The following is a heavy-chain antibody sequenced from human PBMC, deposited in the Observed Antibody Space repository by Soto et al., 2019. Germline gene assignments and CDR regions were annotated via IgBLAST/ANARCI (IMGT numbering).Heavy chain of an antibody. V-gene: IGHV3-23*01. D-gene: IGHD6-13*01. CDR2: ISGSGGST. Sequence: ETLSLTCAVSGGSISSGGYSWSWIRQPPGKGLEWVSAISGSGGSTYYADSVKGRFTISRDNSKNTLYLQMNSLRAEDTAVYYCAKDHSSSWYSYYYGMDVWGQGTTVTVSS. CDR1: GGSISSGGYS. J-gene: IGHJ6*02. CDR3: AKDHSSSWYSYYYGMDV.